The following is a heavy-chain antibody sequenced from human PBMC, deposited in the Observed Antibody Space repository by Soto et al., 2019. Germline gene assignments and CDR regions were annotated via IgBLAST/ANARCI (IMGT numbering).Heavy chain of an antibody. V-gene: IGHV3-7*01. D-gene: IGHD3-16*01. CDR1: GFTFSSYW. Sequence: EEQLVESGGGVVQPGGSLRLSCEASGFTFSSYWMNWVRQAPGKGLEWVANIKQDGSDKYYVDSVKGRFTISRDNAKNSLYRQMNSLRAEDTAVYYCARDGGGTTWDLWGQGTLVTVSS. J-gene: IGHJ5*02. CDR3: ARDGGGTTWDL. CDR2: IKQDGSDK.